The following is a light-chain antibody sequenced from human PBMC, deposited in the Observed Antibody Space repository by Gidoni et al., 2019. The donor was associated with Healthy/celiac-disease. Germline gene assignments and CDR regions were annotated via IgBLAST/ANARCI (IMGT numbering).Light chain of an antibody. V-gene: IGKV3-20*01. Sequence: EIVLTQSPGTLSLSPGERATLSCRASQSVSSSYLAWYQQKPGQAPRLLIYGASSGSGTDFTLTIRRLEPEDFAVYYCQQYGSSPFTFGGGTKVEIK. CDR3: QQYGSSPFT. J-gene: IGKJ4*01. CDR2: GAS. CDR1: QSVSSSY.